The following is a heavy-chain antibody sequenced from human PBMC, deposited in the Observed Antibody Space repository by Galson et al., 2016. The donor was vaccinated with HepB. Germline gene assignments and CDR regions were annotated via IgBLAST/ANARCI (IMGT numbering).Heavy chain of an antibody. Sequence: SLRLSCAASGFTFSTYWMTWVRQAPGKGLEWVANIKPDGSAKYYVDSVKGRFTISRDNAKNSLYLQMNSLKTEDTAVYYCTTAVGVNWGQGTLVTVSS. J-gene: IGHJ4*02. CDR1: GFTFSTYW. D-gene: IGHD3-10*01. V-gene: IGHV3-7*05. CDR3: TTAVGVN. CDR2: IKPDGSAK.